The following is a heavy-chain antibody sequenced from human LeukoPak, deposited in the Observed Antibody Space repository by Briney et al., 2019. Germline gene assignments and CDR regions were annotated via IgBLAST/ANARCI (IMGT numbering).Heavy chain of an antibody. V-gene: IGHV1-18*01. CDR2: IGAYKANT. Sequence: QGLEWMGWIGAYKANTNFARILQGRVTMTTDTSTSTAYMELRSLRSDDTAVYYCARVGGGYCSSASCYAAPDVWGKGTTVTVSS. J-gene: IGHJ6*04. CDR3: ARVGGGYCSSASCYAAPDV. D-gene: IGHD2-2*01.